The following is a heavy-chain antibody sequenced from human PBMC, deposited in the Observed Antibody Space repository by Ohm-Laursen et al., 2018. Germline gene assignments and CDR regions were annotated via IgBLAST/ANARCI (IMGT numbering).Heavy chain of an antibody. CDR1: GFTFSSYG. Sequence: SLRLSCSASGFTFSSYGMHWVRQAPGKGPEWVAVIWYDGSNKYYADSVKGRFTISRDNSKSTLYLQMNSLRAEDTAVYYCARDGDYWGQGTLVTVSS. CDR2: IWYDGSNK. CDR3: ARDGDY. J-gene: IGHJ4*02. V-gene: IGHV3-33*01.